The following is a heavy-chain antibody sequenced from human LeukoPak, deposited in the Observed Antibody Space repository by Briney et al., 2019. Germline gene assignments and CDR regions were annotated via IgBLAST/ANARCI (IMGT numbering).Heavy chain of an antibody. V-gene: IGHV3-23*01. J-gene: IGHJ4*02. Sequence: GGSLRLSCAASGFTFSSYAMSWVRQAPGKGLEWVSAISGSGGITYYADSVKGRFTISRDNSKNTLYLQMNSLRAEDTAVYYCAKDERYCSSTSCKLSEFDYWGQGTLVTVSS. D-gene: IGHD2-2*01. CDR1: GFTFSSYA. CDR3: AKDERYCSSTSCKLSEFDY. CDR2: ISGSGGIT.